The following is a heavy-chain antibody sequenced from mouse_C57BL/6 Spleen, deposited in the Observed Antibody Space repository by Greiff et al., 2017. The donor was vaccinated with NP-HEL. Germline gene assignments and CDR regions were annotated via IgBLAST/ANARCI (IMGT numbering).Heavy chain of an antibody. CDR2: INPNNGGT. CDR3: ARSLGNYYAMDY. V-gene: IGHV1-22*01. CDR1: GYTFTDYN. J-gene: IGHJ4*01. Sequence: EVKLVESGPELVKPGASVKMSCKASGYTFTDYNMHWVKQSHGKSLEWIGYINPNNGGTSYNQKFKGKATLTVNKSSSTAYMELRSLTSEDSAVYYCARSLGNYYAMDYWGQGTSVTVSS. D-gene: IGHD2-1*01.